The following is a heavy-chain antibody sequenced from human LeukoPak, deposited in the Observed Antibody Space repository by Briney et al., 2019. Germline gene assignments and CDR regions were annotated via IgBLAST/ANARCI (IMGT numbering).Heavy chain of an antibody. CDR3: AKGGYDYIEEAYFDF. CDR1: GFSLNNYA. D-gene: IGHD5-12*01. CDR2: IIGSSGST. Sequence: PGGSLRLSCAASGFSLNNYAMNWVRQAPGKGLEWVSIIIGSSGSTFYADSVKGRFTISRDNSKNTLYLQLNSLRLEDTAVYYCAKGGYDYIEEAYFDFWGQGTLVTVSS. J-gene: IGHJ4*02. V-gene: IGHV3-23*01.